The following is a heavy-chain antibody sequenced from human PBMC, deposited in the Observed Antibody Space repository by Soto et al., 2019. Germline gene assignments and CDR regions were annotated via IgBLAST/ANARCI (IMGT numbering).Heavy chain of an antibody. J-gene: IGHJ4*02. CDR2: IYYSGST. Sequence: TLSLTCTVSGGSISSGDYYWSWIRQPPGKGLEWIGYIYYSGSTYYNPSLKSRVTIAVDTSKNQFSLKLSSVNAADTAVYYCARGSAAAADFDYWGQGTLVTVSS. CDR3: ARGSAAAADFDY. V-gene: IGHV4-30-4*01. D-gene: IGHD6-13*01. CDR1: GGSISSGDYY.